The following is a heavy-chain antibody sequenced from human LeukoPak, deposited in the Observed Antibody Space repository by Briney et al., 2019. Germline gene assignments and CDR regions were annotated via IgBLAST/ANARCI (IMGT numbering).Heavy chain of an antibody. CDR1: GFTFSNYN. Sequence: GGSLRLSCADSGFTFSNYNMNWVRKAPGKAMEWVSSITSSGTYTFYADSVKGRFTISRDNAKDSLYLQMNSLRVEDTAVYYCARVAKYYYGSETYYFFEHWGQGTPVTASS. D-gene: IGHD3-10*01. J-gene: IGHJ4*02. CDR2: ITSSGTYT. V-gene: IGHV3-21*01. CDR3: ARVAKYYYGSETYYFFEH.